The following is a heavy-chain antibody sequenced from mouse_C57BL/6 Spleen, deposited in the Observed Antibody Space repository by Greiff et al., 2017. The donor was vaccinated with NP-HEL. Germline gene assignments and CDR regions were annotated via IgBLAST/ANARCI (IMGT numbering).Heavy chain of an antibody. CDR3: AREGTGQFDY. J-gene: IGHJ2*01. D-gene: IGHD4-1*01. V-gene: IGHV1-64*01. CDR2: IHPNSGGT. CDR1: GYTFTSYW. Sequence: VQLQQPGAELVKPGASVKLSCKASGYTFTSYWMHWVKQRPGQGLEWIGMIHPNSGGTNYNEKFKSKATLTVAKSSSTAYMQLSSLTSEDSAVYYCAREGTGQFDYWGQGTTLTVSS.